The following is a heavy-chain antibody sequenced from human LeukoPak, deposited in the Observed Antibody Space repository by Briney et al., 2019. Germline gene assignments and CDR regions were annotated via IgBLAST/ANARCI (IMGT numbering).Heavy chain of an antibody. CDR3: ARGPYYDFWSGYNYMDV. CDR1: GGTFSSYA. Sequence: SVKVSCKASGGTFSSYAISWVRQAPGQGLEWMGRIIPIFGTANYAQKFQGRVTITTDESTSTAYMELSSLRSEDTAVYYCARGPYYDFWSGYNYMDVWGKGTTVTVSS. V-gene: IGHV1-69*05. CDR2: IIPIFGTA. D-gene: IGHD3-3*01. J-gene: IGHJ6*03.